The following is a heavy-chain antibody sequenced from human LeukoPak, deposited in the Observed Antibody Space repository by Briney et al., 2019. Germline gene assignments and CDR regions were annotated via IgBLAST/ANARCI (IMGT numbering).Heavy chain of an antibody. D-gene: IGHD6-13*01. Sequence: GGSLRLSCAASGFTFDNFAINWVRQAPGKGLEWVSAISGTGGATYYADSVKGRFTISRDNSKNTLFLQMISLRAEDTAVYYCAKSRGLSPYSTNRLFDFWGQGTLVTVSS. CDR2: ISGTGGAT. CDR1: GFTFDNFA. J-gene: IGHJ4*02. CDR3: AKSRGLSPYSTNRLFDF. V-gene: IGHV3-23*01.